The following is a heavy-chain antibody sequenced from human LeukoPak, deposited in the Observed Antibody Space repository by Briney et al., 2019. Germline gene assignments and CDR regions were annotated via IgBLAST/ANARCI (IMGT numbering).Heavy chain of an antibody. Sequence: GGSLRLSCAASGFTFSSYAMSWVRQAPGKGLKWVSAISGSGGSTYYADSVKGRFTISRDNSKNTLYLQMNSLRAEDTAVYYCAKGVITFGGVIAPGVYYFDYWGQGTLVTVSS. J-gene: IGHJ4*02. CDR3: AKGVITFGGVIAPGVYYFDY. V-gene: IGHV3-23*01. CDR1: GFTFSSYA. CDR2: ISGSGGST. D-gene: IGHD3-16*02.